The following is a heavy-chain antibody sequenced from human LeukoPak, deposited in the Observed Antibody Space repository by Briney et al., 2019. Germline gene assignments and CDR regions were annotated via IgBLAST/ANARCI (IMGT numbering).Heavy chain of an antibody. Sequence: GGSLRLSCAASGFTFSSYAMHWVRQAPGKGLEWVAVISYDGSNKYYADSVKGRFTISRDNSKNTLYLQMNSLRAEDTAVYYCARDGAADILTGYSSDAFDIWGQGTMVTVSS. CDR2: ISYDGSNK. CDR1: GFTFSSYA. CDR3: ARDGAADILTGYSSDAFDI. D-gene: IGHD3-9*01. J-gene: IGHJ3*02. V-gene: IGHV3-30-3*01.